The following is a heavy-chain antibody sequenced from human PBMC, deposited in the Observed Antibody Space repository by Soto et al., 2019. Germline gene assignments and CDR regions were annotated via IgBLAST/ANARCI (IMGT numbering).Heavy chain of an antibody. J-gene: IGHJ4*02. Sequence: PSETLSLTCAVYGGSFSGYYWSWIRQPPGKGLEWIGEINHSGSTNYNPSLKSRVTISVDTSKNQFSLKLSSVTAADTAVYYCVIHAWGGSSAPLGNWGQGTLVTVSS. CDR2: INHSGST. D-gene: IGHD2-2*01. CDR1: GGSFSGYY. V-gene: IGHV4-34*01. CDR3: VIHAWGGSSAPLGN.